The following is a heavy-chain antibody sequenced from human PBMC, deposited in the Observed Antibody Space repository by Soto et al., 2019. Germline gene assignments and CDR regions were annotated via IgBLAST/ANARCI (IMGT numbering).Heavy chain of an antibody. Sequence: PSETLSLTCTVSGVSISSGGYYWSWIRQHPGKGLEWIGYIYYSGSTYYNPSLKSRVTISVDTSKNQFSLKLSSVTAADTAVYYCARTDYGENTWFDPWGQGTLVTVSS. J-gene: IGHJ5*02. D-gene: IGHD4-17*01. CDR2: IYYSGST. CDR1: GVSISSGGYY. CDR3: ARTDYGENTWFDP. V-gene: IGHV4-31*03.